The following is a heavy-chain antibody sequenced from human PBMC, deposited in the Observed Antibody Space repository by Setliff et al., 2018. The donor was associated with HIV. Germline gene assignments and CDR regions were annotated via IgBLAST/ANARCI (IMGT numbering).Heavy chain of an antibody. J-gene: IGHJ4*02. V-gene: IGHV5-51*01. Sequence: GESLKISCKGSGYSFTNYWIGWVRQMPGKGLEWMGIIYPGDSDTRYSPSFQGQVTISADKSSSTAYLQWSSLKASDTAMYYCARLSVVTATRIYYFDYWGQGSLVTVSS. CDR1: GYSFTNYW. D-gene: IGHD2-21*02. CDR2: IYPGDSDT. CDR3: ARLSVVTATRIYYFDY.